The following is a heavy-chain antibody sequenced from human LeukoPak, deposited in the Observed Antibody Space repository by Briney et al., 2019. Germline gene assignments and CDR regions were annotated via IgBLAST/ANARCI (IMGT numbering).Heavy chain of an antibody. D-gene: IGHD6-13*01. CDR3: AKDNEVGGSSWSESVGAFDI. Sequence: PGGSLRLSCAASGFTFDDYAMHWVRQAPGKGLEWVSGISWNSGSIGYADSVKGRFTISRDNAKNSLYLQMNSLRAEDTALYYCAKDNEVGGSSWSESVGAFDIWGQGTMVTVSS. CDR2: ISWNSGSI. CDR1: GFTFDDYA. J-gene: IGHJ3*02. V-gene: IGHV3-9*01.